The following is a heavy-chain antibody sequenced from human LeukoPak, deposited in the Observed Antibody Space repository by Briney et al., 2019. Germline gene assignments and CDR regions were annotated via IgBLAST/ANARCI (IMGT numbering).Heavy chain of an antibody. J-gene: IGHJ5*02. CDR2: IYHSGST. CDR3: ARGRYGSGSYGNWFDP. D-gene: IGHD3-10*01. V-gene: IGHV4-59*12. CDR1: GGSISSYY. Sequence: SETLSLTCTVSGGSISSYYWSWIRQPPGKGLEWIGYIYHSGSTYYNPSLKSRVTISVDRSKNQFSLKLSSVTAADTAVYYCARGRYGSGSYGNWFDPWGQGTLVTVSS.